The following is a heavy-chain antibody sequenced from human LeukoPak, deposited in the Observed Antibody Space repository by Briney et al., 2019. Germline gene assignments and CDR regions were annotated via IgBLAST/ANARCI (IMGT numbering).Heavy chain of an antibody. J-gene: IGHJ4*02. D-gene: IGHD3-3*01. CDR3: ARDFSILAY. CDR2: ISSSSGYI. V-gene: IGHV3-21*01. Sequence: TGGSLRLSFAASGFTFSSYSMNWVRQAPGKGLEWVSSISSSSGYIYYADSVKGRFTISRDNAKNSLYLQMNSLRAEDTAVYYCARDFSILAYWGQGTLVTVSS. CDR1: GFTFSSYS.